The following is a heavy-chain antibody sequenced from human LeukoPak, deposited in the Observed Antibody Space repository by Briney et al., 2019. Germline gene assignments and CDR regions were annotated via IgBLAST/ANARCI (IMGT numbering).Heavy chain of an antibody. V-gene: IGHV3-23*01. D-gene: IGHD1-26*01. CDR2: ITRPGSST. CDR1: GFTLSGAA. CDR3: AEDVGGRLGP. J-gene: IGHJ5*02. Sequence: GGSLRLSCSASGFTLSGAASTWVRQAPGKGLEWVSTITRPGSSTYYSDSVKGRFTISRDSARNTLFLQMNGLRLDDSAIYYCAEDVGGRLGPWGQGALVTVSS.